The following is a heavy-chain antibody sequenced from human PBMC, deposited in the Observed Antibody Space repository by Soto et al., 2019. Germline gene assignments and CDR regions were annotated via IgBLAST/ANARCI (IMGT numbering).Heavy chain of an antibody. CDR1: GFTFSTYA. J-gene: IGHJ4*02. D-gene: IGHD2-15*01. CDR3: AKDGSYCDFDY. CDR2: FSGSGGST. V-gene: IGHV3-23*01. Sequence: EVQLLESGGGLVQPGGSLRLSCAASGFTFSTYAMSWVRQAPGKGLEWVSSFSGSGGSTYYADSVKGRFTISRDNSKNTLYLRMDSLRAEDTAVYYCAKDGSYCDFDYWGQGTLVTVSS.